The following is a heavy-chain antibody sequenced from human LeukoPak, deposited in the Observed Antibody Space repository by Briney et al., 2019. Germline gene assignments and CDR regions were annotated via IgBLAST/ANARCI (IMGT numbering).Heavy chain of an antibody. V-gene: IGHV1-2*02. CDR2: IKCDTGDT. CDR3: ARDGSSLMVEFDY. D-gene: IGHD2-15*01. Sequence: ASVKVSCKASGYIFTDYYLYWVRRAPGQGLEVMGWIKCDTGDTSYSQKFQGRVTMTRDTSITTAYMELSRLRSDDTAVYYCARDGSSLMVEFDYWGQGTLVTVSS. J-gene: IGHJ4*02. CDR1: GYIFTDYY.